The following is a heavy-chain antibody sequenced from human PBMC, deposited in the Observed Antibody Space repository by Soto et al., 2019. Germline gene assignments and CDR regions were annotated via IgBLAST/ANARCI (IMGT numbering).Heavy chain of an antibody. J-gene: IGHJ6*02. CDR1: GVSFSRYG. Sequence: GGSLGLSCAASGVSFSRYGMSWVRQAPGKGLEWVANIKPDGSEKYYLDSVKGRFTISRENANKSLYLQMNSLRAEDTAVYYCARAIDPTYYYGSGSYYNIALSGMDVWGQGTTVTVSS. CDR2: IKPDGSEK. CDR3: ARAIDPTYYYGSGSYYNIALSGMDV. V-gene: IGHV3-7*02. D-gene: IGHD3-10*01.